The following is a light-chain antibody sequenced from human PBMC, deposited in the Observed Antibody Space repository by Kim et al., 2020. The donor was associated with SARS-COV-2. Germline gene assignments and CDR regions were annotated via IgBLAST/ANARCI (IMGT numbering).Light chain of an antibody. J-gene: IGKJ1*01. Sequence: SPGERATPSCRASQSISSTYLAWYQQKPGQAPRLLIYAASSRATGIPDRFTGSGSGTDFTLTISRLEPEDFAMYYCQQYRSSLWAFGQGTKVDIK. V-gene: IGKV3-20*01. CDR2: AAS. CDR3: QQYRSSLWA. CDR1: QSISSTY.